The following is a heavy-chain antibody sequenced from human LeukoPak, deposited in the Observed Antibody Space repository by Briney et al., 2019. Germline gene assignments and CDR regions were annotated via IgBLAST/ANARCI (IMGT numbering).Heavy chain of an antibody. V-gene: IGHV4-59*12. Sequence: SETLSLTCTVSGGSIRSYYWNWIRQPPGKGLEWIGYIYYSGSTNYNPSLKSRVTISVDTSKNQFSLKLSSVTAADTAVYYCARGSSWYDLDYWGQGTLVTVSS. CDR1: GGSIRSYY. CDR3: ARGSSWYDLDY. D-gene: IGHD6-13*01. J-gene: IGHJ4*02. CDR2: IYYSGST.